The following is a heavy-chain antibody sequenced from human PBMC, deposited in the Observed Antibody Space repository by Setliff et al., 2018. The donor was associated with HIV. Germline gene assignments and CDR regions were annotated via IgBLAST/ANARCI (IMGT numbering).Heavy chain of an antibody. V-gene: IGHV3-48*04. J-gene: IGHJ6*03. Sequence: GGSLRLSCATFGFTFTAYSMNWVRQAPGKGLEWVSYISLGSTTIFYADSVKGRFTISRDNAKNSLFLQMNSLRAEDTAVYYCAREIRAGDYPPYNYYFYMDVWGKGTTVTVSS. CDR2: ISLGSTTI. CDR3: AREIRAGDYPPYNYYFYMDV. D-gene: IGHD4-17*01. CDR1: GFTFTAYS.